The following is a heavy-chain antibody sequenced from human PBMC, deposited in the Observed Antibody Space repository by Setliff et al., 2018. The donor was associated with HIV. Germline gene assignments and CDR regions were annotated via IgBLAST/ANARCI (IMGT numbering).Heavy chain of an antibody. CDR3: CRSLTTVLEGAFDI. V-gene: IGHV4-61*09. CDR1: RGSISSGSYY. D-gene: IGHD4-17*01. J-gene: IGHJ3*02. CDR2: IYTGGTT. Sequence: TLSLTCTVSRGSISSGSYYWTWIRQPAGNGLEWSGHIYTGGTTNYNPSLKSLVSISADMSKNHFSLNLSSVTAADTAVYYCCRSLTTVLEGAFDIWGQGAMVTVSS.